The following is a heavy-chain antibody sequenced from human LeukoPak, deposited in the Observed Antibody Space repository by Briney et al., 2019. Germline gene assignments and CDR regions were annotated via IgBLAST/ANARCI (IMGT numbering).Heavy chain of an antibody. CDR2: IYYSGST. D-gene: IGHD3-22*01. J-gene: IGHJ3*02. Sequence: SETLSLTCTVSGGSISSSSYYWGWIRQPPGKGLEWIGSIYYSGSTYYNPSLKSRVTISVDTSKNQFSLKLSSVTAADTAVYYCARGDYYDSSGYPDGSFDIWDQGTMVTVSS. CDR3: ARGDYYDSSGYPDGSFDI. CDR1: GGSISSSSYY. V-gene: IGHV4-39*07.